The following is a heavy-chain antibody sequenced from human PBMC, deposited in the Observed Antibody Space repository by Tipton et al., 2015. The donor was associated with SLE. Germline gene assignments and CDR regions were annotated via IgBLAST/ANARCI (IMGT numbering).Heavy chain of an antibody. Sequence: TLSLTCTVSGGSISSGGHYWSWIRQPAGKGLEWIGRIHASGSTNYNPSLKSRVTISVDTSKNQFSLELSSVTAADTAVYYCARETEDTGWIHSRDYIYYYYYVDVWGQGTTVTVSS. CDR1: GGSISSGGHY. D-gene: IGHD6-19*01. J-gene: IGHJ6*03. V-gene: IGHV4-61*02. CDR3: ARETEDTGWIHSRDYIYYYYYVDV. CDR2: IHASGST.